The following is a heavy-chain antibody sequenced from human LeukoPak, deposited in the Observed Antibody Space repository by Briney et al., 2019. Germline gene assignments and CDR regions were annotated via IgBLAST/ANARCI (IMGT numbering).Heavy chain of an antibody. CDR3: ARDYGDSKRFSYYGMDV. J-gene: IGHJ6*02. CDR1: GFTFSSYS. V-gene: IGHV3-21*01. CDR2: ISSSSSYI. D-gene: IGHD4-17*01. Sequence: GGSLRLSCAASGFTFSSYSINWVRQAPGKGLEWVSSISSSSSYIYYADSVKGRFTISRDNAKNSLYLQMNSLRAEDTAVYYCARDYGDSKRFSYYGMDVWGQGTTVTVSS.